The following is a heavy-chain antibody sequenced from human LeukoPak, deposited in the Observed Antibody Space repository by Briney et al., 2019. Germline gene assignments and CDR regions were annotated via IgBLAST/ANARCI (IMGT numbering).Heavy chain of an antibody. Sequence: GGSLRLSCAASGFTFDDYAMHWVRQAPGKGLEWVSGISWNSGSIGYADSVKGRFTISRDNAKNSLYLQMNSLRAEDTAVYYCARVASVGATSSFDYWGQGTLVTVSS. D-gene: IGHD1-26*01. CDR1: GFTFDDYA. CDR2: ISWNSGSI. CDR3: ARVASVGATSSFDY. V-gene: IGHV3-9*01. J-gene: IGHJ4*02.